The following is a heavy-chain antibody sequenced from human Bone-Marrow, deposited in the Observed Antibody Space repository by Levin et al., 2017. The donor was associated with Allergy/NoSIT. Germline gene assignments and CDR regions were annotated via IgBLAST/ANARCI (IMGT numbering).Heavy chain of an antibody. CDR2: IYHSGST. Sequence: SETLSLTCGVSSYSISSGFYWGWIRQPPGKGLEWIGVIYHSGSTHYNQSLKSRVTLSLDTSKNQFSLNLTSVTAADSAVYFCARAETVPPYQFDYWSQGTLVTVSS. CDR3: ARAETVPPYQFDY. J-gene: IGHJ4*02. D-gene: IGHD2-2*01. V-gene: IGHV4-38-2*01. CDR1: SYSISSGFY.